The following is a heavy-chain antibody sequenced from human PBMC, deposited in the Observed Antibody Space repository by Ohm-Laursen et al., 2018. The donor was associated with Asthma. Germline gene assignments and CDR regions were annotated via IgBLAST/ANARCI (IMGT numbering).Heavy chain of an antibody. D-gene: IGHD3-22*01. Sequence: SSVKVSCKASGGTFSSYAISWVRQAPGQGLEWMGGIIPIFGTANYAQKFQGRVTITADKSTSTAYMELSSLRSEDTAVYYCAIGPVFDDSSGYYYFDYWGQGTLVTVSS. CDR1: GGTFSSYA. CDR2: IIPIFGTA. CDR3: AIGPVFDDSSGYYYFDY. V-gene: IGHV1-69*06. J-gene: IGHJ4*02.